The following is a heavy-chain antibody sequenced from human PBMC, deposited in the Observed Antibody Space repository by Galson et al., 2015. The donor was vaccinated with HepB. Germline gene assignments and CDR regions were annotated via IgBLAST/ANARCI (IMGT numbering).Heavy chain of an antibody. D-gene: IGHD3-3*01. CDR2: IRSKAYGETT. CDR3: TRVLYAIFGVVTPYGMDV. J-gene: IGHJ6*02. V-gene: IGHV3-49*03. CDR1: GFTFGDYA. Sequence: SLRLSCAASGFTFGDYAMSWFRQAPGKGLEWVGFIRSKAYGETTEYAASVKGRFTISRDDSKSIAYLQMNSLKTEDTAVYYCTRVLYAIFGVVTPYGMDVWGQGTTVTVSS.